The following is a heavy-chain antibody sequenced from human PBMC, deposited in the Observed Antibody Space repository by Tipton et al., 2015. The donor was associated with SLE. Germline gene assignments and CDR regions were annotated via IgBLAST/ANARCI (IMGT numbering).Heavy chain of an antibody. CDR2: IYHSGST. J-gene: IGHJ4*02. V-gene: IGHV4-38-2*01. Sequence: LRLSCAVSGYSISSGYYWGWIRQPPGKGLEWIGSIYHSGSTYYNPSLKTRVTISVDTSKNQFSLKLSSVTAADTAVYYCARGQRRGRWLQLGYFDYWGQGTLVTVSS. CDR3: ARGQRRGRWLQLGYFDY. CDR1: GYSISSGYY. D-gene: IGHD5-24*01.